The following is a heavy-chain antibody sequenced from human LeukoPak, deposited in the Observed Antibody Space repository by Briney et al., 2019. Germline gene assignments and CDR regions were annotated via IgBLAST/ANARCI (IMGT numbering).Heavy chain of an antibody. CDR3: ATSRVDTSFDD. CDR1: GVSISSSY. D-gene: IGHD5-18*01. V-gene: IGHV4-59*08. J-gene: IGHJ4*02. CDR2: VYYSGST. Sequence: SETLSLTCPVSGVSISSSYLDWIRQPPGKGLEWIGFVYYSGSTNYNPTIRSRFTISTDKSKKHFSLKMTTVTATDTAVYYCATSRVDTSFDDWGQGTLVTVSS.